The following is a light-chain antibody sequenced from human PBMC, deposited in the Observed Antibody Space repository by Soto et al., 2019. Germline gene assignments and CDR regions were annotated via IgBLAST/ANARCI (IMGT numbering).Light chain of an antibody. CDR2: GAS. CDR3: QQYGSSGT. V-gene: IGKV3-20*01. J-gene: IGKJ1*01. Sequence: VLTQAPGTLSLSPGERATLSCRVSQIVDSRYLAWYQQKLGQAPRLLIYGASTRATGIAARFSGSGSGTDFTLTISRLEPEDFAVYYCQQYGSSGTFGQGTKVDIK. CDR1: QIVDSRY.